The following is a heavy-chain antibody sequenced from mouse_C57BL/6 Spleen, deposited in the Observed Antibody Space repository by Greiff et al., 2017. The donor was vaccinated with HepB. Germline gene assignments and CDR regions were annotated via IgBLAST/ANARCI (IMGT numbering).Heavy chain of an antibody. J-gene: IGHJ4*01. Sequence: QVQLQQPGAELVKPGASVKMSCKASGYTFTSYWITWVKQRPGQGLEWIGDIYPGSGSTNYNEKFKSKATLTVDTASSTAYMELSSLTSEDSAVYYCARAPRSLLGGQHYAMDYWGQGTSVTVSS. CDR3: ARAPRSLLGGQHYAMDY. D-gene: IGHD2-1*01. V-gene: IGHV1-55*01. CDR1: GYTFTSYW. CDR2: IYPGSGST.